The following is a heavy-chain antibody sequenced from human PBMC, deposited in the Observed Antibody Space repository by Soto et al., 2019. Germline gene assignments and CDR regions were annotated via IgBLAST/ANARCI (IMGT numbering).Heavy chain of an antibody. Sequence: QVQLVQSGAEVKKSGASVKVSCKASGYTFTSHYIQWVRQAPGQGLEWLGMIKPSGGSTTYAQKLQGRVTMTRDTSTSTVYMELSSLTSEDTAVYYCARDSGMRDDNNFYGMGVWGQGTTVIVSS. CDR3: ARDSGMRDDNNFYGMGV. J-gene: IGHJ6*02. V-gene: IGHV1-46*04. CDR1: GYTFTSHY. CDR2: IKPSGGST. D-gene: IGHD3-9*01.